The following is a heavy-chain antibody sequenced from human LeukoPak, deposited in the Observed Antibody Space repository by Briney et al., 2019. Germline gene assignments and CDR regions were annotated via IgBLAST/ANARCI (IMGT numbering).Heavy chain of an antibody. CDR3: ARGMTTVVTPGVY. D-gene: IGHD4-23*01. J-gene: IGHJ4*02. Sequence: ASVKVSCKASGYTLTGYYLHWVRQPPGQGLEWMGWINPNSGGTNYAQKFQGRVTMTRDTSISTAYMQLSRLRSDDTAVYYCARGMTTVVTPGVYWGQGTLVTVSS. CDR2: INPNSGGT. CDR1: GYTLTGYY. V-gene: IGHV1-2*02.